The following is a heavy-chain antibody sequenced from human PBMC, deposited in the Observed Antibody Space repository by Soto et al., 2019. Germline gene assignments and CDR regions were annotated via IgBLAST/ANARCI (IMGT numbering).Heavy chain of an antibody. CDR2: INPSGGST. V-gene: IGHV1-46*01. J-gene: IGHJ4*02. D-gene: IGHD1-26*01. CDR3: ARDSSIWELLPDY. Sequence: ASVKVSCKASGYAYTSHGISWVRQAPGQGLEWMGIINPSGGSTSYAQKFQGRVTMTRDTSTSTVYMELSSLRSEDTAVYYCARDSSIWELLPDYWGQGTLVTVSS. CDR1: GYAYTSHG.